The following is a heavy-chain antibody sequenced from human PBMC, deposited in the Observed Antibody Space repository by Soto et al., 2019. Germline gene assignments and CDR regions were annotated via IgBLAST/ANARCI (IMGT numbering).Heavy chain of an antibody. Sequence: QVQLVQSGAEVKKPGSSVKVSCKASGGTFSSYAISWVRQAPGQGLEWMGGIIPIFGTANYAKKIQGRITITADESTSTAYMELSSLRAEDTAVYYCAREDITAATVTTAGFDYWGQGTLVTVSS. V-gene: IGHV1-69*12. CDR3: AREDITAATVTTAGFDY. CDR1: GGTFSSYA. CDR2: IIPIFGTA. J-gene: IGHJ4*02. D-gene: IGHD4-17*01.